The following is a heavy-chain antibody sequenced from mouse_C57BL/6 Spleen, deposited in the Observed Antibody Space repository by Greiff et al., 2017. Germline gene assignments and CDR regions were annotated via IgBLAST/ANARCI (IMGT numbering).Heavy chain of an antibody. Sequence: EVMLVESEGGLVQPGSSMKLSCTASGFTFSDYYMAWVRQVPEKGLEWVANINYDGSSTYYLDSLKSRFIISRDNAKNILYLQMSSLKSEDTATYYCARDGDYGNYHDYWGQGTTLTVSS. CDR3: ARDGDYGNYHDY. D-gene: IGHD2-1*01. CDR1: GFTFSDYY. V-gene: IGHV5-16*01. J-gene: IGHJ2*01. CDR2: INYDGSST.